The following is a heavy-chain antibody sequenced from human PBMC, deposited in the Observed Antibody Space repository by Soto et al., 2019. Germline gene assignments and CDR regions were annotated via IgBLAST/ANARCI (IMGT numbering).Heavy chain of an antibody. CDR3: ARLGGYCRSTRCYGHYTMDV. V-gene: IGHV4-4*02. CDR2: IYHSGST. J-gene: IGHJ6*02. D-gene: IGHD2-2*01. Sequence: SETLSLTCVVSGGSISSTNWWTWVRQTPGKGLEWIGYIYHSGSTNYNPSLESRVTISVDTSRNQFSLKVSSVTAADTAVYYCARLGGYCRSTRCYGHYTMDVWGQGTTVTVSS. CDR1: GGSISSTNW.